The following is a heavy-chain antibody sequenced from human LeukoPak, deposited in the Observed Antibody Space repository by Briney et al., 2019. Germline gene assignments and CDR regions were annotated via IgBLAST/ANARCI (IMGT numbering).Heavy chain of an antibody. D-gene: IGHD6-13*01. CDR3: ARNLEQQLDSSIDY. CDR2: IIPIFGTA. V-gene: IGHV1-69*13. Sequence: SVKVSCKASGGTFSSYAISWVRQAPGQGLEWMGGIIPIFGTANYAQKFQGRVRITGDESTSTAYMELSSLRSEDTAVYYCARNLEQQLDSSIDYWGQGTLVTVSS. J-gene: IGHJ4*02. CDR1: GGTFSSYA.